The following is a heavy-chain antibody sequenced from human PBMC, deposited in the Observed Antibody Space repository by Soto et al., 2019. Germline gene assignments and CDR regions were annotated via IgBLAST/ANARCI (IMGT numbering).Heavy chain of an antibody. V-gene: IGHV4-34*01. Sequence: QVQLQQWGAGLLKPSETLSLTCAVYGGSFSGYYWSWIRQPPGKGLEWIGEINHSGSTNYNPSLKSRVTISVDTSKNQFSLKLSSVTAADTAVYYCARGPKDGSSSSDFDYWGQGTLVTVSS. CDR1: GGSFSGYY. J-gene: IGHJ4*02. CDR3: ARGPKDGSSSSDFDY. CDR2: INHSGST. D-gene: IGHD6-6*01.